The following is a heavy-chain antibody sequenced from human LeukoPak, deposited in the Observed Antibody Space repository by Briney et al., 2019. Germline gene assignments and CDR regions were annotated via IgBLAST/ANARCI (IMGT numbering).Heavy chain of an antibody. CDR2: ISYDGSNK. CDR3: AKNFRGMDV. J-gene: IGHJ6*02. V-gene: IGHV3-30*18. Sequence: QPGGSLRLSCAASGFTFSSYGMHWVRQAPGKGLEWVAVISYDGSNKYYADSVKGRFTISRDNSKNTLYLQMNSLRAEDTAVYYCAKNFRGMDVWGQGTTVTVSS. CDR1: GFTFSSYG.